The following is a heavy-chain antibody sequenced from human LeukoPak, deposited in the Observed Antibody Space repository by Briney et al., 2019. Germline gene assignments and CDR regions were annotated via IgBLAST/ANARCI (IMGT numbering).Heavy chain of an antibody. D-gene: IGHD3-22*01. CDR2: IYSGGST. Sequence: GGSLRLSCAASGFTVSSNYMSSVRQAPGKGLEWVSVIYSGGSTYYADSVKGRFTISRDNSKNTLYLQMNSLRAEDTAVYYCARGRSSGYYDPGYFDYWGQGTLVTVSS. J-gene: IGHJ4*02. CDR3: ARGRSSGYYDPGYFDY. V-gene: IGHV3-66*01. CDR1: GFTVSSNY.